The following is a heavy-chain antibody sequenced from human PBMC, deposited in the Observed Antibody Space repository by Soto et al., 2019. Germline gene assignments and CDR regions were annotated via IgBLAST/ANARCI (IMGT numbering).Heavy chain of an antibody. CDR2: ISSSSSTI. CDR3: ARDGRLRGFNYYFDY. V-gene: IGHV3-48*01. Sequence: EVQLVESGGGLVQPGGYLRLSCAASGFTFSSYSMNWVRQAPGKGLEWVSYISSSSSTIYYADSVKGRFTISRDNAKNSLYLQMNSLRAEDTAVYYCARDGRLRGFNYYFDYWGQGTLVTVSS. J-gene: IGHJ4*02. CDR1: GFTFSSYS. D-gene: IGHD5-12*01.